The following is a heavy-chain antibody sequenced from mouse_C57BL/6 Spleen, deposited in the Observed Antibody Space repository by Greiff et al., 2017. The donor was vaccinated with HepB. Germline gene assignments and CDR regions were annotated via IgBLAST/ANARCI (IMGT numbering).Heavy chain of an antibody. J-gene: IGHJ1*03. CDR2: INPSNGGT. CDR1: GYTFTSYW. Sequence: QVQLQQPGTELVKPGASVKLSCKASGYTFTSYWMHWVKQRPGQGLEWIGNINPSNGGTNYNQKFKSKATLTVDKSSSTAYMQLSSLTSEDSAVYYCARTYLYYSKDWYFDVWGTGTTVTVSS. V-gene: IGHV1-53*01. CDR3: ARTYLYYSKDWYFDV. D-gene: IGHD2-5*01.